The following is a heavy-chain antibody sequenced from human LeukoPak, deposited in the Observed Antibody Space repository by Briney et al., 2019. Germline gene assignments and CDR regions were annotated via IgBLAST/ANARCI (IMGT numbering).Heavy chain of an antibody. Sequence: SETLSLTCTVSGYSISSGYYWGWIRQPPGKGLEWIGSIYHSGSTYYNPSLKSRVTISVDTSKNQFSLKLSSVTAADTAVYYCARDGYSYGTGVDYWGQGTLVTVSS. CDR2: IYHSGST. CDR1: GYSISSGYY. CDR3: ARDGYSYGTGVDY. D-gene: IGHD5-18*01. J-gene: IGHJ4*02. V-gene: IGHV4-38-2*02.